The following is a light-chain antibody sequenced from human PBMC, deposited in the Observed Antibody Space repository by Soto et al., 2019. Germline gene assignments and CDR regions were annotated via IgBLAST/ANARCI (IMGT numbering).Light chain of an antibody. CDR3: QHYNSYSEA. CDR1: QTISSW. V-gene: IGKV1-5*03. J-gene: IGKJ1*01. CDR2: KAS. Sequence: DIQMTQSPSTLSGPVGDRVTITCRASQTISSWLAWYQQKPGKAPKLLIYKASTLKSGVPSRFSGSGSGTEFTLTIGSLQPDDFATYYCQHYNSYSEAFGQGTKVDIK.